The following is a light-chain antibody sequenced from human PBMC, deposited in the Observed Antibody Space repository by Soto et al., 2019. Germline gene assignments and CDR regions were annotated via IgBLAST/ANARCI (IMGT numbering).Light chain of an antibody. CDR3: SSHSSSSAYYV. V-gene: IGLV2-14*01. CDR2: EVS. J-gene: IGLJ1*01. Sequence: QSALTQPASVSGSPGQSITISCTGTSSDVGTYNYVSWYQLHPGKAPKLMVYEVSNRPSGVSNRFSGSKSGNTASLTISGLQAEDEADYHCSSHSSSSAYYVFGTGTKLTVL. CDR1: SSDVGTYNY.